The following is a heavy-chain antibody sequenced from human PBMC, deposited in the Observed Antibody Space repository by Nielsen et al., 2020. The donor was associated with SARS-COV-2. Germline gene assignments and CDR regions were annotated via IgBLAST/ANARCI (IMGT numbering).Heavy chain of an antibody. V-gene: IGHV3-21*01. Sequence: GGSLRLSCAASGFTFSSYSMNWVRQAPGKGLEWVSSISSSSSYIYYADSVKGRFTISRDNAKNSLYLQMNSLRAGDTAVYYCARARGYSGYYGMDVWGQGTTVTVSS. D-gene: IGHD5-12*01. J-gene: IGHJ6*02. CDR3: ARARGYSGYYGMDV. CDR2: ISSSSSYI. CDR1: GFTFSSYS.